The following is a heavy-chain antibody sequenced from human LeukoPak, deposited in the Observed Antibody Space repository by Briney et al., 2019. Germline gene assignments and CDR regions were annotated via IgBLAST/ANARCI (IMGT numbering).Heavy chain of an antibody. V-gene: IGHV3-66*01. Sequence: PGGSLRLSCAASGFTVSSNYMSWVRQAPGKGLEWVSVIYSGGSTYYADSVKGRFTISRDHSKNTLYLQMNSLRAEDTAVYYCARVDYGDYGFDYWGQGTLVTVSS. J-gene: IGHJ4*02. D-gene: IGHD4-17*01. CDR1: GFTVSSNY. CDR2: IYSGGST. CDR3: ARVDYGDYGFDY.